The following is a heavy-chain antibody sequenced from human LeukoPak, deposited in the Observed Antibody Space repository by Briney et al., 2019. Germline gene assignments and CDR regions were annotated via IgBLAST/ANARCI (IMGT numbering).Heavy chain of an antibody. CDR3: AKDRGPYVAIDNNWFDP. D-gene: IGHD2-21*01. CDR1: GFTFNLYA. J-gene: IGHJ5*02. V-gene: IGHV3-23*01. CDR2: ISGYGDDT. Sequence: GSLRLSCAASGFTFNLYAMSSVRQAPGRGLECVSSISGYGDDTYYADSVKGRFTLSRDNSKGTLYLQMFSLRAEDTAVYYCAKDRGPYVAIDNNWFDPWGQGTLVTVSS.